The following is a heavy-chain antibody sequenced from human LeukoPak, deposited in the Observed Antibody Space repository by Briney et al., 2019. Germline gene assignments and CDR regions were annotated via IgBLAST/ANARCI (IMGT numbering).Heavy chain of an antibody. D-gene: IGHD1-26*01. J-gene: IGHJ4*02. V-gene: IGHV1-2*02. CDR3: ARDRPYSGSHGGDY. CDR1: GYTFTGYY. Sequence: ASVKVSCTASGYTFTGYYMHWVRQAPGQGLEWMGWINPNSGGTNYAQKFQGRVTMTRDTSISTAYMELSRLRSDDTAVYYCARDRPYSGSHGGDYWGQGTLVTVSS. CDR2: INPNSGGT.